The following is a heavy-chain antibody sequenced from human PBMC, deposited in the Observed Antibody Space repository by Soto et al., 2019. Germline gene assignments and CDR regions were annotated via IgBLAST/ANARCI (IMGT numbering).Heavy chain of an antibody. CDR2: INWNGGST. CDR3: ARDPTGYSSGWYDY. CDR1: GFTFDDYG. V-gene: IGHV3-20*04. Sequence: PGGSLRLSCAASGFTFDDYGMSWVRQAPGKGLEWVSGINWNGGSTGYADSVKGRFTISRDNAKNSLYLQMNSLRAEDMALYYCARDPTGYSSGWYDYWGQGTLVTVSS. D-gene: IGHD6-19*01. J-gene: IGHJ4*02.